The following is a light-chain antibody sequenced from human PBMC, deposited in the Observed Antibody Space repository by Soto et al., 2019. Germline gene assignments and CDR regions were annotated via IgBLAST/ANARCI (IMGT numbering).Light chain of an antibody. CDR1: QSVSSN. CDR3: QQRSNWPPLT. V-gene: IGKV3-15*01. CDR2: GAF. J-gene: IGKJ4*01. Sequence: EILMTQSPVTLSVSPGERATLSCRASQSVSSNLAWYQQKPGQAPSLLIYGAFTRATGIPARFSGTGSGTEFTLTISSLQSEDFALYYCQQRSNWPPLTFGGGTKVEIK.